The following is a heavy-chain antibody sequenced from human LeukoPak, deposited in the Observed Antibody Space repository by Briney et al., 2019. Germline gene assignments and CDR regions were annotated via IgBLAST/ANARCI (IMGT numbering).Heavy chain of an antibody. CDR2: LYSGGST. J-gene: IGHJ2*01. V-gene: IGHV3-66*04. Sequence: GGSLRLSCAASGFTVSNSYMSWVRQAPGKGLEWVSVLYSGGSTYDADSVKGRFTISRDNSKNTLYLQLSSLRAEDTAVYYCAKHTDVPGHWCLDLWGRGTLVTVSS. CDR3: AKHTDVPGHWCLDL. CDR1: GFTVSNSY. D-gene: IGHD3-10*02.